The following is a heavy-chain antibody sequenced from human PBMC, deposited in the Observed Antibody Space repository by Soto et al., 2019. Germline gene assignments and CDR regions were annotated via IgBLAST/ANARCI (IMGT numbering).Heavy chain of an antibody. V-gene: IGHV1-18*01. CDR2: ISAYNGNT. Sequence: QVQLVQSGAEVKKPGASVKVSCKASGYTFTSYCISWVRQAPGQGLEWMGWISAYNGNTNYEQKLQGRATMTTATSTSTAYMELRSLRSDDTAVYYCARAPNADDDGDYVYWFDPWGQGTLVTVSS. CDR1: GYTFTSYC. J-gene: IGHJ5*02. D-gene: IGHD4-17*01. CDR3: ARAPNADDDGDYVYWFDP.